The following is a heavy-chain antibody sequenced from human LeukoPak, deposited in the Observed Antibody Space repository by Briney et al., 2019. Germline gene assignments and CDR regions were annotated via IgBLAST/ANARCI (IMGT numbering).Heavy chain of an antibody. D-gene: IGHD3-22*01. CDR2: ISIHGGDT. CDR3: ARVLRDASGYYDY. J-gene: IGHJ4*02. V-gene: IGHV3-64*01. CDR1: GFTFSSYA. Sequence: GGSLRLSCAASGFTFSSYAMHWVRQAPGKGLEYVSAISIHGGDTYYANSVKGRFTISRDNSKDTLYLQMGSLRAEDMAVYYCARVLRDASGYYDYWGQGTLVTVSS.